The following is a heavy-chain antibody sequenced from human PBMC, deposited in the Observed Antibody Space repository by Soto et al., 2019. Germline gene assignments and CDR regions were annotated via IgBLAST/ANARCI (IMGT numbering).Heavy chain of an antibody. CDR1: GFTFSSYA. CDR3: ATFNSGRYQSYFDY. Sequence: GGSLRLSCAASGFTFSSYAMSWVRQAPGKGLEWVSAISGSGGSTYYADSVKGRFTISRDNSKNTLYLQMNSLRAEDTAVYYCATFNSGRYQSYFDYWGQGTLVTVSS. J-gene: IGHJ4*02. V-gene: IGHV3-23*01. D-gene: IGHD1-26*01. CDR2: ISGSGGST.